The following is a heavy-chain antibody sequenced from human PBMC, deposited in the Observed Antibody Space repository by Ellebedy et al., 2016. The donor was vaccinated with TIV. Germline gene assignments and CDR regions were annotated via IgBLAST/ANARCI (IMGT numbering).Heavy chain of an antibody. Sequence: MPSEPLSLTCTVPGGSISSYYCSWTRQPPGKGLAWSGYIYYIWSTNYNPSLKSRVTISVDTSKNQFSLKLSSVTAADTAVYYCASSLTMLRGGMDVWGQGTTVTVSS. J-gene: IGHJ6*02. CDR2: IYYIWST. CDR3: ASSLTMLRGGMDV. D-gene: IGHD3-10*01. V-gene: IGHV4-59*01. CDR1: GGSISSYY.